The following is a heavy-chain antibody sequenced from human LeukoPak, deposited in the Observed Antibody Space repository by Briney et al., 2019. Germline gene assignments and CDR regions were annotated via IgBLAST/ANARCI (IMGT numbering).Heavy chain of an antibody. CDR3: ARSTNSSGYYSFGY. V-gene: IGHV3-66*01. J-gene: IGHJ4*02. CDR2: IYSGGST. CDR1: GFTVSSNY. Sequence: GGSLRPSCAASGFTVSSNYMSWVRQAPGKGLEWVSVIYSGGSTYYADSVKGRFTISRDNSKNTLYLQMNSLRAEDTAVYYCARSTNSSGYYSFGYWGQGTLVTVSS. D-gene: IGHD3-22*01.